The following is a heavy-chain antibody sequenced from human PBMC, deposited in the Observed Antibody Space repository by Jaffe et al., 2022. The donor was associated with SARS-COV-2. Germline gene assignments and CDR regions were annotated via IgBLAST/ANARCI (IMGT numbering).Heavy chain of an antibody. D-gene: IGHD3-10*01. J-gene: IGHJ6*03. CDR3: ARNTMVRGVRRGAMDV. V-gene: IGHV4-34*01. CDR1: GGSFSVYY. CDR2: INHSGST. Sequence: QVQLQQWGAGLLKPSETLSLTCAVYGGSFSVYYWSWIRQPPGKGLEWIGEINHSGSTNYNPSLKSRVTISVDTSKNQFSLKLSSVTAADTAVYYCARNTMVRGVRRGAMDVWGKGTTVTVSS.